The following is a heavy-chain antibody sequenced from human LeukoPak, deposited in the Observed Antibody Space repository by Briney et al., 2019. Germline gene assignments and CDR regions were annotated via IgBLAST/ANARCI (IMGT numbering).Heavy chain of an antibody. CDR3: ARAVAGYFDY. Sequence: PSETLSLTCAVSGGSISSGGYSWSWIRQPPGTGLEWIGYIYHSGGTYYNPSLKSRVTISVDRSKNQFSLKLSSVTAADTAVYYCARAVAGYFDYWGQGTLVTVSS. CDR2: IYHSGGT. D-gene: IGHD4-23*01. V-gene: IGHV4-30-2*01. J-gene: IGHJ4*02. CDR1: GGSISSGGYS.